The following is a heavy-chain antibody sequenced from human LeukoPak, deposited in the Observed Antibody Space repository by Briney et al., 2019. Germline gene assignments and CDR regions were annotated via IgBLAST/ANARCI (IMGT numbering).Heavy chain of an antibody. D-gene: IGHD3-10*01. CDR3: VKKRSAGSGSYYDY. Sequence: PGGSLRLSCSASGLTFSNYPMHWVRQAPGKGLEYVSAINTNGDNTYYADSVKGRFTISRDNSKNTLYLQMSSLRAEDTAVYHCVKKRSAGSGSYYDYWGQGTLVTVSS. J-gene: IGHJ4*02. V-gene: IGHV3-64D*09. CDR1: GLTFSNYP. CDR2: INTNGDNT.